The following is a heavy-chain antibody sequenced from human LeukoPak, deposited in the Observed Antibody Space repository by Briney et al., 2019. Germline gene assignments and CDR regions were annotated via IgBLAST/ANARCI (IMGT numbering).Heavy chain of an antibody. Sequence: GGSLRLSCAASGFTFSSYAMSWVRQAPGKGLEWVSAISGSGGSTYYADSVKGRFTISRDNSKNTLYLQMNSLRAEDTAVYYCANNGYSYGYFFGLFDYWGQGTLVTVSS. CDR3: ANNGYSYGYFFGLFDY. CDR1: GFTFSSYA. CDR2: ISGSGGST. D-gene: IGHD5-18*01. J-gene: IGHJ4*02. V-gene: IGHV3-23*01.